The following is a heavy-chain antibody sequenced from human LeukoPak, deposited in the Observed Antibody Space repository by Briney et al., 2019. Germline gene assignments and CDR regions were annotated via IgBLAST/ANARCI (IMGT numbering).Heavy chain of an antibody. CDR1: GDSIKTVKKY. V-gene: IGHV4-61*01. J-gene: IGHJ4*02. D-gene: IGHD1-7*01. CDR2: IFYSGNT. Sequence: SETLSLTCTVSGDSIKTVKKYSWNWIRQTPGKGLEWIGYIFYSGNTNYNPSLKSRVTISVDTSRNQFSLEMTSVIAADTAVYYCVRGGPDDGNWHYYFDFWGQGTLVTVSS. CDR3: VRGGPDDGNWHYYFDF.